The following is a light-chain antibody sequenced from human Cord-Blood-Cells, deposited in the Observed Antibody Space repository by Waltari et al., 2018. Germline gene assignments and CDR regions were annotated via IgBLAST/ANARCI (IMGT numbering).Light chain of an antibody. Sequence: DIQMTQSPSTLSASVGDRVTITCRASQSISSWLAWYQQKPGKAPKLLIYKSSSLESGVPSRFSGSGSGTEFTLTISSLQPDDFATYYCQQYNSYPYSFGQGTKLEIK. CDR1: QSISSW. V-gene: IGKV1-5*03. J-gene: IGKJ2*03. CDR3: QQYNSYPYS. CDR2: KSS.